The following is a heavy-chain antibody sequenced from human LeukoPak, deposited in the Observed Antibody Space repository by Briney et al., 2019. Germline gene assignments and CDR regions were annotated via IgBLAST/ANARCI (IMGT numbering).Heavy chain of an antibody. CDR1: GFTFSSYA. CDR2: ISYDGSNK. D-gene: IGHD6-13*01. CDR3: ARGDLGIAAAGPLDY. Sequence: GGSLRLSCAASGFTFSSYAMHWVRQAPGKGLEWVAVISYDGSNKYYADSVKGRFTISRDNSKNTLYLQMNSLRAEDTAVYYCARGDLGIAAAGPLDYWGQGTLVTVSS. J-gene: IGHJ4*02. V-gene: IGHV3-30-3*01.